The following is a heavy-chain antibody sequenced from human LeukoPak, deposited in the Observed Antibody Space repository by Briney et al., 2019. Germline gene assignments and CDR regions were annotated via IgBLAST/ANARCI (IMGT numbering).Heavy chain of an antibody. J-gene: IGHJ4*02. V-gene: IGHV3-23*01. CDR3: AKDRGMTTVTYFDY. Sequence: PGGSLSLSCAASGFTFSSYAMSWVRQAPGKGLEWVSAISGSGGSTYYADSVKGRFTISRDNSKNTLYLQMNSLRAEDTAVYYCAKDRGMTTVTYFDYWGQGTLVTVSS. D-gene: IGHD4-17*01. CDR2: ISGSGGST. CDR1: GFTFSSYA.